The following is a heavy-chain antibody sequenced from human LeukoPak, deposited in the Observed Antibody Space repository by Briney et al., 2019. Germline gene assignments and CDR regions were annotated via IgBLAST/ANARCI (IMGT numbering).Heavy chain of an antibody. D-gene: IGHD6-19*01. J-gene: IGHJ5*02. CDR1: GFAFSVYA. CDR2: INASSVSA. Sequence: GGSLTLSCAASGFAFSVYAMSWLRQPPGKGLEWVSTINASSVSASYAASVRGRFTISRDNAKDTVYLQLNRLSTDDTATYYCAKPISGGLAVTADWFRPWGQGTLVVVSS. CDR3: AKPISGGLAVTADWFRP. V-gene: IGHV3-23*01.